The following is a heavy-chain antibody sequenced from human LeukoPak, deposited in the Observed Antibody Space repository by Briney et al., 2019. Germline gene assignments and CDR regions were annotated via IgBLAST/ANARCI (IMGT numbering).Heavy chain of an antibody. V-gene: IGHV4-59*12. CDR1: GGSISSYY. CDR3: ARAQGVTSWFDY. D-gene: IGHD4-11*01. Sequence: PSETLSLTCTVSGGSISSYYWSWIRQPPGKGLEWIGYIYYSGSTNYNPSLKSRVTISVDTSKNQFSVRLSSVTAADTALYYCARAQGVTSWFDYWGQGTLVTVSS. CDR2: IYYSGST. J-gene: IGHJ4*02.